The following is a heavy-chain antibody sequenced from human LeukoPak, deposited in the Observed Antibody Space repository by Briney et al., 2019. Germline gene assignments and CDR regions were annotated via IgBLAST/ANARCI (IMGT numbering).Heavy chain of an antibody. V-gene: IGHV3-7*01. J-gene: IGHJ4*02. CDR2: IRQDGGVK. CDR3: AREGDYIFDC. Sequence: GGSLRLSCAASGFTFSSHWMSWVRQAPEKGLEWVASIRQDGGVKKYVDSVKGRFTISRDNARNLVYLQMDNLRAEDTAIYYCAREGDYIFDCWGQGTLVTVSS. D-gene: IGHD3-3*01. CDR1: GFTFSSHW.